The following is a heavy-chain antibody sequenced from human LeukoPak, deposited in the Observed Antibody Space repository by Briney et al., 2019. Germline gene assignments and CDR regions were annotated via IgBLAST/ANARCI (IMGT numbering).Heavy chain of an antibody. V-gene: IGHV3-7*01. CDR1: GFTFSTYW. CDR3: GSERWFFDH. J-gene: IGHJ4*02. CDR2: INPDGSEK. Sequence: GGSLRLSCAASGFTFSTYWMSWVRLSPGKGLEWVANINPDGSEKNYVDSVKGRFTISRDNAKNSLYLQMNSLRDEDTAIYYCGSERWFFDHWGRGTLVTV. D-gene: IGHD3-9*01.